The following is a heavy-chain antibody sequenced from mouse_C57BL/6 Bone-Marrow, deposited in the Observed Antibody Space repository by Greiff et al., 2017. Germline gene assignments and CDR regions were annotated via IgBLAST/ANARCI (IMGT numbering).Heavy chain of an antibody. CDR3: EREGSSGLYFYAMDY. D-gene: IGHD3-2*02. CDR1: GYTFTGYW. V-gene: IGHV1-9*01. CDR2: LLPGSGST. Sequence: QVQLQQSGAELMKPGASVKLSCKATGYTFTGYWIEWVKQRPGHGLEWIGELLPGSGSTNYNEKFKGKATFTADTSSNTAYMQLSSLTTEVSAIYDGEREGSSGLYFYAMDYWGQGTSVTVSS. J-gene: IGHJ4*01.